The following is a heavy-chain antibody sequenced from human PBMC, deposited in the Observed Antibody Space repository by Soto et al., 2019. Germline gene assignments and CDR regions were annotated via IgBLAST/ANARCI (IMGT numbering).Heavy chain of an antibody. Sequence: EVQLVESGGGLVQPGGSLRLSCAASGFTFSSYSMNWVRQAPGKGLEWVSYISSSSSTIYYADSVKGRFTISRDNAKNSLYLQMNSLMDDDTAVFYCASLAATPDYWGQGTLVTVSS. J-gene: IGHJ4*02. CDR3: ASLAATPDY. CDR2: ISSSSSTI. D-gene: IGHD2-15*01. V-gene: IGHV3-48*02. CDR1: GFTFSSYS.